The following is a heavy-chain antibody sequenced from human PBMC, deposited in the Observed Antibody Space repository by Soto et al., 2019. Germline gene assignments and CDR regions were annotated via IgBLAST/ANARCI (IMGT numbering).Heavy chain of an antibody. J-gene: IGHJ4*02. D-gene: IGHD3-16*01. V-gene: IGHV3-48*01. CDR2: ISSSSSTI. CDR3: ARDSRDMYYDYIWGRTPDY. CDR1: GFTFSSYS. Sequence: GGSLRLSCAASGFTFSSYSMNWVRQAPGKGLEWVSYISSSSSTIYYADSVKGRFTISRDNAKNSLYLQMNSLRAEDTAVDYCARDSRDMYYDYIWGRTPDYWGQGTLVTVSS.